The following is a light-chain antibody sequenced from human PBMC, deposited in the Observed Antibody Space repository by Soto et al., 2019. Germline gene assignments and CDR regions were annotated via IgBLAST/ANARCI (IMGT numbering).Light chain of an antibody. J-gene: IGKJ4*01. CDR3: QKYDKWPLT. CDR1: HSVDSK. CDR2: GAS. Sequence: EIVMTQSPATLSVSPGEGATLSCRASHSVDSKLAWYQQKPGQAPRLLIFGASTRATGIPTRFSGGGSGTDFTITISCRQSEDFGLCFCQKYDKWPLTFGGGTKVEIK. V-gene: IGKV3D-15*01.